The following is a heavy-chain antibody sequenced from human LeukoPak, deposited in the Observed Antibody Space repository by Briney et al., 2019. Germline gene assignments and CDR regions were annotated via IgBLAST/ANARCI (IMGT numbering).Heavy chain of an antibody. CDR3: ARVLGSTSYHMDV. V-gene: IGHV3-7*01. CDR2: IKQDGSEK. J-gene: IGHJ6*03. CDR1: GFTFSSYW. Sequence: GGSLRLSCAASGFTFSSYWMSWVRQAPGKGLEWVANIKQDGSEKYYVDSVKGRFTISRDNANNSLYLQMNSMRAEDTAVYYCARVLGSTSYHMDVWGKGTTVTVSS. D-gene: IGHD2-2*01.